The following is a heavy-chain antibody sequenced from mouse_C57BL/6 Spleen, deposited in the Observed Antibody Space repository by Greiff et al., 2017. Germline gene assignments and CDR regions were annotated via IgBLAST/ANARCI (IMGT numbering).Heavy chain of an antibody. V-gene: IGHV1-26*01. J-gene: IGHJ3*01. D-gene: IGHD2-1*01. CDR3: AREGYYGNSAWFAY. Sequence: EVQLQQSGPELVKPGASVKISCKASGYTFTDYYMNWVKQSHGKSLEWIGDINPNNGGTSYNQKFKGKATLTVDKSSSTAYMELRSLTSEDSAVYDCAREGYYGNSAWFAYWGQGTLVTVSA. CDR2: INPNNGGT. CDR1: GYTFTDYY.